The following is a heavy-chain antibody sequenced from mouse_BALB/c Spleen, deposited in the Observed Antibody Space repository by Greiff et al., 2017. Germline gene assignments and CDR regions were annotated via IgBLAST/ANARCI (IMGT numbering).Heavy chain of an antibody. CDR3: ARLGYGAY. CDR2: IDPSDSET. V-gene: IGHV1-69*02. CDR1: GYTFTSYW. J-gene: IGHJ3*01. D-gene: IGHD1-1*02. Sequence: QVQLQQPGAELVKPGAPVKLSCKASGYTFTSYWMNWVKQRPGRGLEWIGRIDPSDSETHYNQKFKDKATLTVDKSSSTAYIQLSSLTSEDSAVYYCARLGYGAYWGQGTLVTVSA.